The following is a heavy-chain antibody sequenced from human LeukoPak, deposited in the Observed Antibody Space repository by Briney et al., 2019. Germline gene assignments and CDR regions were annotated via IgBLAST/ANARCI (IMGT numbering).Heavy chain of an antibody. D-gene: IGHD3-10*01. J-gene: IGHJ4*02. CDR3: TTDLLWFGESLHSPGGWKIDY. CDR2: IRSKSSGGTT. V-gene: IGHV3-49*03. CDR1: GFTFGDYI. Sequence: GGSLRLSCTASGFTFGDYIMSWFRQAPGKGLEWVGFIRSKSSGGTTEYAASVKGRFTISRDDSKSIAYLQMNSLKTEDTAVYYCTTDLLWFGESLHSPGGWKIDYWGQGTLVTVSS.